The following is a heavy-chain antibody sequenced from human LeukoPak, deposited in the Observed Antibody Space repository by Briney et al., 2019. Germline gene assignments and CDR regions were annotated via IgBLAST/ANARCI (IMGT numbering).Heavy chain of an antibody. CDR3: ARDDTTIFGVVIKGDY. D-gene: IGHD3-3*01. V-gene: IGHV3-48*03. CDR2: ISSSGSTI. J-gene: IGHJ4*02. CDR1: GFTFSSYE. Sequence: GGSLRLSCAASGFTFSSYEMNWVRQAPGKRLEWVSYISSSGSTIYYADSVKGRFTISRDNAKNSLYLQMNSLRAEDTAVYYCARDDTTIFGVVIKGDYWGQGTLVTVSS.